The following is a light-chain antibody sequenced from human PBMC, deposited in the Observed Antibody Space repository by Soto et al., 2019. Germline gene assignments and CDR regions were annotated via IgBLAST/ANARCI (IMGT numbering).Light chain of an antibody. CDR3: QQSYSTPRT. CDR2: AAS. V-gene: IGKV1-39*01. J-gene: IGKJ2*01. CDR1: QSIITY. Sequence: IQVTQSPSSLSASVGDRVTITCRASQSIITYLNWYQQKPGKAPKLLIYAASSLQSGVPSRFSGGGSGTDFTLTISSLQPEDFATYYCQQSYSTPRTFGQGTKLQIK.